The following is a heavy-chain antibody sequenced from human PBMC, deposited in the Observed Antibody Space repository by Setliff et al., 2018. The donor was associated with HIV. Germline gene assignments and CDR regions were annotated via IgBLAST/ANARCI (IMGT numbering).Heavy chain of an antibody. CDR3: ARSNPGITAGLLAY. D-gene: IGHD6-13*01. CDR2: IYTTGGT. V-gene: IGHV4-4*07. CDR1: GGSVSGYY. J-gene: IGHJ4*02. Sequence: KTSETLSLTCTVSGGSVSGYYWTWIRQPAGKGREWIGRIYTTGGTNYNPALKSRVTMSIDTSKNQISLKLNSVTAADTATYYCARSNPGITAGLLAYWGPGTLVTVSS.